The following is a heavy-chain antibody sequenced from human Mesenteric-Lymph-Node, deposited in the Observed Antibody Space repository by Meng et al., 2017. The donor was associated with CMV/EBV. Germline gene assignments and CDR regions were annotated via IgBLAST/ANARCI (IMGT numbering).Heavy chain of an antibody. CDR2: INHSGST. J-gene: IGHJ4*02. V-gene: IGHV4-34*01. Sequence: QLQRWCAGLLKPSETLSLTCGGYGGSFSGYYWSWIRQPPGKGLEWIGEINHSGSTNYNPSLKSRVTISVDTSKNQFSLKLSSVTAADTAVYYCARHQRWLKSEGGFNYWGQGTLVTVSS. CDR3: ARHQRWLKSEGGFNY. D-gene: IGHD4-23*01. CDR1: GGSFSGYY.